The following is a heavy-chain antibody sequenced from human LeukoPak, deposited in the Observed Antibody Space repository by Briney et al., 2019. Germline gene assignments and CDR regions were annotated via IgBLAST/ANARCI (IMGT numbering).Heavy chain of an antibody. V-gene: IGHV4-59*01. CDR1: GGSINSYY. CDR3: ARVRSSGWYYFNY. Sequence: PSETLSLTCTVSGGSINSYYWSWIRQPPGKGLEWIGYIYYSGSTNYNPSLKSRVTISVDTSKNQFSLKLSSVTAADTAVYYCARVRSSGWYYFNYWGQGTLVTVSS. CDR2: IYYSGST. J-gene: IGHJ4*02. D-gene: IGHD6-19*01.